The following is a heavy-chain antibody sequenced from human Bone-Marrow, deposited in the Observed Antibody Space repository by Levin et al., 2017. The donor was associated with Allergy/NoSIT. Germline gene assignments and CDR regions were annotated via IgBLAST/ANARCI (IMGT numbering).Heavy chain of an antibody. CDR2: AYYTGSTT. Sequence: SETLSLTCSVSGGSINNNGYYWGWIRQPPGKGLQWIGSAYYTGSTTHYNPTLRTRVTISVDAARNQFSLKMTSVTAADTAVYYCARDRDSSVYNAYYYYAMDVWGPGATVTVSS. CDR1: GGSINNNGYY. V-gene: IGHV4-39*07. CDR3: ARDRDSSVYNAYYYYAMDV. D-gene: IGHD3-22*01. J-gene: IGHJ6*02.